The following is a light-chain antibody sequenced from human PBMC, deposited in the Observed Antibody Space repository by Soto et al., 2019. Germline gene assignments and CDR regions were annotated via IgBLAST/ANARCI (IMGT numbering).Light chain of an antibody. CDR1: QGIRDA. J-gene: IGKJ1*01. CDR3: FYHNFYLQR. Sequence: DIQMTQSPSSLSASVGDRVTITCRASQGIRDALGWYQQKPGKAPKRLIYAASSLQSGVPSRFSGSGSGTEFTLQTGSLQPEDFAPYSFFYHNFYLQRFGQGPKAET. CDR2: AAS. V-gene: IGKV1-17*01.